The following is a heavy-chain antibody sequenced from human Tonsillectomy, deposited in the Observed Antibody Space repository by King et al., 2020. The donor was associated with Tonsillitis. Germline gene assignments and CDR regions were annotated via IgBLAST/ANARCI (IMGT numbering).Heavy chain of an antibody. V-gene: IGHV3-49*04. J-gene: IGHJ6*03. Sequence: VQLVESGGGLVQPGRSLRLSCTASGFTFGDYALSWVRQAPGKGLEWVGFIRSKAYGGTTEYAASVKGRFTISRDDSKSIAYLQMNSLKTEDTAVYYCSRDRITFVPAQNPSPYYHYYYTDVWGTGTLVTVSS. CDR3: SRDRITFVPAQNPSPYYHYYYTDV. CDR2: IRSKAYGGTT. CDR1: GFTFGDYA. D-gene: IGHD3-10*01.